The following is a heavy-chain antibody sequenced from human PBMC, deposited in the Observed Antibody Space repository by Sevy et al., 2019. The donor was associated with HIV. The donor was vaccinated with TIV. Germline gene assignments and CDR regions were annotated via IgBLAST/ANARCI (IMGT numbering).Heavy chain of an antibody. CDR1: GFTFSSYS. CDR2: ISSSSSYI. CDR3: AGVNITTLPNAFDI. D-gene: IGHD3-22*01. V-gene: IGHV3-21*01. J-gene: IGHJ3*02. Sequence: GGSLRLSCAASGFTFSSYSMNWVRQAPGKGLEWVSSISSSSSYIYYADSVKGRFTISRDNAKNSLYLQMNSLRAEDTAVYYCAGVNITTLPNAFDIWGQGTMVTVSS.